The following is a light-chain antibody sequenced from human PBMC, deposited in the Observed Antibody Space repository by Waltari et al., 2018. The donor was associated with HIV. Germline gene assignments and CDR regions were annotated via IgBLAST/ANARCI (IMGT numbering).Light chain of an antibody. CDR3: CSYAGSSTLVV. V-gene: IGLV2-23*01. J-gene: IGLJ2*01. Sequence: QPALTQPASVSGSPGQSITISCTGTSSDVGSYNLVSWYHQHRGKAPQLMIYEGSKRPSGVANRFSGSKSGNTASLTISGLQAEDEAYYYCCSYAGSSTLVVFGGGTKLTVL. CDR2: EGS. CDR1: SSDVGSYNL.